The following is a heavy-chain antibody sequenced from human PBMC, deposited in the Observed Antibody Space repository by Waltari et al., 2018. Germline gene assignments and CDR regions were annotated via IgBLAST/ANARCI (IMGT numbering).Heavy chain of an antibody. V-gene: IGHV4-39*07. CDR3: ARDPVNWGGFGY. D-gene: IGHD7-27*01. CDR2: MYYSGST. J-gene: IGHJ4*02. Sequence: QLQLQESGPGLVKPSETLSLTCTVSGGSISSSSYYWGWIRQPPGKGLEWIGSMYYSGSTDYNPSLKSRVTISVDTSKNQFSLKLSSVTAADTAVYYCARDPVNWGGFGYWGQGTLVTVSS. CDR1: GGSISSSSYY.